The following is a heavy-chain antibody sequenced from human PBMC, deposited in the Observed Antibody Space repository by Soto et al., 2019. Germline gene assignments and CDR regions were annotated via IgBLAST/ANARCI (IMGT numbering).Heavy chain of an antibody. CDR3: AYRAPYSGSYWDGGYFDY. Sequence: QITLKESGPTLLKPTQTLALTCTFSGFSLSTSGVGVGWIRQPPGKALEWLAVIYWDDDKRYSPSLKSRVSIYKDTSKTQVVLTLTNMDPVDTATYYCAYRAPYSGSYWDGGYFDYWGQGTLVTVSS. CDR1: GFSLSTSGVG. D-gene: IGHD1-26*01. CDR2: IYWDDDK. V-gene: IGHV2-5*02. J-gene: IGHJ4*02.